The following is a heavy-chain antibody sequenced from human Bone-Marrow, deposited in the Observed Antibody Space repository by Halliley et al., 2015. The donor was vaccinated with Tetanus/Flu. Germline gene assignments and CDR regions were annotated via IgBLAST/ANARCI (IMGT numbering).Heavy chain of an antibody. Sequence: SLRLSCAASGFIFSSYGMHWVRQAPGKGLEWVAVIWNDGSYKYYADSVKGRFTISRDNSKNTLYLQMNSLRVEDTAVYYCARDDSADGNAFGYWGQGTLVTVSS. D-gene: IGHD2-21*01. CDR1: GFIFSSYG. CDR2: IWNDGSYK. V-gene: IGHV3-33*01. CDR3: ARDDSADGNAFGY. J-gene: IGHJ4*02.